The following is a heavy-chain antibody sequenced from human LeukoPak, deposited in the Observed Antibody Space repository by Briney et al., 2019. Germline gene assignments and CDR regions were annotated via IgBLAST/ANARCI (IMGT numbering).Heavy chain of an antibody. CDR3: AKDSQLGIFYY. J-gene: IGHJ4*02. CDR2: ISYDGSNK. D-gene: IGHD7-27*01. CDR1: GFSFSSYY. Sequence: GGSLRLSCAASGFSFSSYYMSWVRQAPGKGLEWVAVISYDGSNKYYADSVKGRFTISRDNSKNTLYLQMNSLRAEDTAVYYCAKDSQLGIFYYWGQGTLVTVSS. V-gene: IGHV3-30*18.